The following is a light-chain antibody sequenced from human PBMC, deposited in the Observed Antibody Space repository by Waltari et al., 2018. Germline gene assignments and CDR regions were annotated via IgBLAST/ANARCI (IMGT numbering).Light chain of an antibody. V-gene: IGLV1-40*01. CDR1: RSNIGAGYD. Sequence: QSVLTQPPSVSGAPGQRVTISCTGSRSNIGAGYDVPWYQQLPGTAPKLLIYDTNNRPSGVPDRFSGSKSGTSASLAITGLQAEDEADYYCQSYDDSLRGVVFGGGTKLTVL. CDR3: QSYDDSLRGVV. J-gene: IGLJ2*01. CDR2: DTN.